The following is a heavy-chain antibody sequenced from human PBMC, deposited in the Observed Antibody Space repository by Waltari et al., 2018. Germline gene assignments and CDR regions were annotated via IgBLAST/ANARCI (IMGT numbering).Heavy chain of an antibody. CDR1: GYTLTALS. V-gene: IGHV1-24*01. CDR2: FDPEDGET. D-gene: IGHD2-15*01. CDR3: ATGSGGRFRIPY. Sequence: QVQPVPSGAEVKKPGASVKVSCTVSGYTLTALSMQDERQAPGKRLEWRGGFDPEDGETIYAQKFHGRVTMTEDTSTDTAYMELSSLRSEDTAVYYCATGSGGRFRIPYWGQGTLVTVSS. J-gene: IGHJ4*02.